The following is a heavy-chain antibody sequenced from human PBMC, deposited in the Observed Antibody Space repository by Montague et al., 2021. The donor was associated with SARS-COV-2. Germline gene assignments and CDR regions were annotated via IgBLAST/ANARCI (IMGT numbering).Heavy chain of an antibody. Sequence: SETLSLTCTVSGASINSRYWSWIRQPPGKGLEWIGYYCSGSTKYNPSLKSRVTISVDTSKNQFSVKVTSVTAADTAVYYCARQGGSNYGWFDPWGQGTLVTVSS. D-gene: IGHD1-26*01. J-gene: IGHJ5*02. V-gene: IGHV4-59*08. CDR1: GASINSRY. CDR2: YCSGST. CDR3: ARQGGSNYGWFDP.